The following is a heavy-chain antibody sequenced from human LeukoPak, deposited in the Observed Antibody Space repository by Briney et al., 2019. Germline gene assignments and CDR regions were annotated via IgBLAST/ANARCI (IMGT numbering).Heavy chain of an antibody. V-gene: IGHV3-23*01. CDR3: ARNKLRAAGLPHDAFDI. Sequence: GGSLRLSCAASGFTFSSYAMSWVRQAPGKGLEWVSAISGSGGSTYYAGSVKGRFTISRDNSKNTLYLQTNSLRAEDTAVYYCARNKLRAAGLPHDAFDIWGQGTMVTVSS. CDR1: GFTFSSYA. D-gene: IGHD6-13*01. CDR2: ISGSGGST. J-gene: IGHJ3*02.